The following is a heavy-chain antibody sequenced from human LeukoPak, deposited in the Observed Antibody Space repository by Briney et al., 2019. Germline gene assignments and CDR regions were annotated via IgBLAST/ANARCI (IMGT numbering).Heavy chain of an antibody. Sequence: ASVKVSCKASGYTFTSYDINWVRQATGQGLEWMGWMNPNSGNTGYAQKFQGRVTITRNTSISTAYMELSSLRSEDTAVYYCARAQDSGSYYVGVWFDPWGQGTLVTVSS. V-gene: IGHV1-8*03. CDR2: MNPNSGNT. D-gene: IGHD1-26*01. CDR1: GYTFTSYD. CDR3: ARAQDSGSYYVGVWFDP. J-gene: IGHJ5*02.